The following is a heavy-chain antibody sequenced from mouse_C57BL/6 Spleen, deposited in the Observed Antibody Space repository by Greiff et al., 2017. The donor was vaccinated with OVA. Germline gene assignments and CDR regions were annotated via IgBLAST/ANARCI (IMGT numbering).Heavy chain of an antibody. J-gene: IGHJ2*01. CDR1: GYAFTNYL. D-gene: IGHD2-3*01. CDR2: INPGSGGT. CDR3: ARGGLLRLDY. V-gene: IGHV1-54*01. Sequence: QVQLKESGAELVRPGTSVKVSCKASGYAFTNYLIEWVKQRPGQGLEWIGVINPGSGGTNYNEKFKGKATLTADKSSSTAYMQLSSLTSEDSAVYFCARGGLLRLDYWGQGTTLTVSS.